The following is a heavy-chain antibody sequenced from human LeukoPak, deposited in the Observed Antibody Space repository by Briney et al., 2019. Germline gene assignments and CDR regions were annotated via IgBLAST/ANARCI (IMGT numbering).Heavy chain of an antibody. J-gene: IGHJ4*02. D-gene: IGHD3-22*01. CDR1: GFTFSSYA. Sequence: GGSLRLSCAASGFTFSSYATHWVRQAPGKGLEYVSAISSNGGSTYYANSVKGRFTISRDNSKNTLYLQMGSLRAEDMAVYYCARDRGGPYYYDSSGYGVIDYWGQGTLVTVSS. V-gene: IGHV3-64*01. CDR3: ARDRGGPYYYDSSGYGVIDY. CDR2: ISSNGGST.